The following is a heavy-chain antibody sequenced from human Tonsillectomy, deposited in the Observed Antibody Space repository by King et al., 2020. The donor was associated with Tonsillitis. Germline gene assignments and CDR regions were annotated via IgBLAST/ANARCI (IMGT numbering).Heavy chain of an antibody. CDR1: GFIFSSYA. D-gene: IGHD3-10*01. J-gene: IGHJ5*02. CDR2: ISGSGGHT. Sequence: VQLVESGGGLVQPGGSLRLSCAASGFIFSSYAMSWVRQAPGKGLEWVSAISGSGGHTYYADSVKGRFTISRDNPKNTLYLQTNSLRAEDTAVCYCAKSLACISGWFDPWGQGTLVTVSS. V-gene: IGHV3-23*04. CDR3: AKSLACISGWFDP.